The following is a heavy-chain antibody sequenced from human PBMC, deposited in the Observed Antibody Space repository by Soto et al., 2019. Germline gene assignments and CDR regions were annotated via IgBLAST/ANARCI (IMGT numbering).Heavy chain of an antibody. CDR2: ISSSSSYI. V-gene: IGHV3-21*01. CDR1: GFTFSSYS. CDR3: ARDVRLFDY. Sequence: GALRVSCAVSGFTFSSYSMNWVRQAPGKGLEWVSSISSSSSYIYYADSVKGRFTISRDNAKNSLYLQMNSLRAEDKAVYYCARDVRLFDYWGQGTLVTVSS. J-gene: IGHJ4*02.